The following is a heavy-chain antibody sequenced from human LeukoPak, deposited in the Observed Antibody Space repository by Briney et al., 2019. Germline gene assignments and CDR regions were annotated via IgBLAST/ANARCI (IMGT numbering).Heavy chain of an antibody. CDR2: IYTGGST. D-gene: IGHD1-26*01. J-gene: IGHJ4*02. V-gene: IGHV3-66*01. CDR3: TVGTTRYYFDY. Sequence: GGSLRLSCAASGFTVSSNYMSWVRQAPGKGLEWVSLIYTGGSTYYADSVKGRFTISRDNSKNTLYLQMNSLRAEDTAVYYCTVGTTRYYFDYRGQGTLVTVSS. CDR1: GFTVSSNY.